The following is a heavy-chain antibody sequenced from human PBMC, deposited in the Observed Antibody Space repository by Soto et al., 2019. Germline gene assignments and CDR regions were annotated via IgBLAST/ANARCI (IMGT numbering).Heavy chain of an antibody. Sequence: ASVKVSCKASGYTFTSYGISWVRQAPGQGLEWMGWISAYNGNTNYAQKLQGRVTMTTDTSTSTAYMELRSLRSDDTAVYYCAREDYDILTGYPILDYWGQGTLVTVSS. V-gene: IGHV1-18*01. J-gene: IGHJ4*02. CDR1: GYTFTSYG. CDR3: AREDYDILTGYPILDY. D-gene: IGHD3-9*01. CDR2: ISAYNGNT.